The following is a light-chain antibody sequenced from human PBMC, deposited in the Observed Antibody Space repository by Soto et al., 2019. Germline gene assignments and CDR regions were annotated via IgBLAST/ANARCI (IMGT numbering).Light chain of an antibody. CDR3: GTWDSSLSAGPWV. CDR2: ENN. J-gene: IGLJ3*02. V-gene: IGLV1-51*02. CDR1: SSNIGNNY. Sequence: QSVLTQPPSVSAAPGQTVTISCSGRSSNIGNNYVSWYQQLPGTAPKLLIYENNKRPSGIPDRFSGSKSGTSATLGITGLQTGDEADYYCGTWDSSLSAGPWVFGGGTKVTVL.